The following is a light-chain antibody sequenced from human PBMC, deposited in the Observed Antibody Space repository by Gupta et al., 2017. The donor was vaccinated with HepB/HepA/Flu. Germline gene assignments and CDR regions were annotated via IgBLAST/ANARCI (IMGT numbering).Light chain of an antibody. CDR3: QYECHPPWT. Sequence: IVLTQSPGTLTLSPGERATLSCRASQTVNRRFVGWYQKKTGQAPSLLIYGTSTRDTGTPARFSGSGSGTFFTLTINRLEPEDFAVYYCQYECHPPWTFGQGTKVEIK. CDR2: GTS. V-gene: IGKV3-20*01. J-gene: IGKJ1*01. CDR1: QTVNRRF.